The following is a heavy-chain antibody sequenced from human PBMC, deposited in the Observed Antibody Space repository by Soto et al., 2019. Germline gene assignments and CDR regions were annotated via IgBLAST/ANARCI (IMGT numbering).Heavy chain of an antibody. CDR1: GFTFSSYG. CDR2: IWYDGSNK. V-gene: IGHV3-33*01. CDR3: ARAPSYYYYYYMDV. J-gene: IGHJ6*03. Sequence: GGSLRLSCAASGFTFSSYGMHWVRQAPGKGLEWVAVIWYDGSNKYYADSVKGRFTISRDNSKNTLYLQMNSLRAEDTAVYYCARAPSYYYYYYMDVWGKGPTVTVS.